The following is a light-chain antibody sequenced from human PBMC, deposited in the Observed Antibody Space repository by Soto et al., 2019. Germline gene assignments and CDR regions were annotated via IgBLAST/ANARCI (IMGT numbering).Light chain of an antibody. J-gene: IGLJ1*01. V-gene: IGLV2-8*01. CDR1: SNDVGHSSF. CDR2: EVS. CDR3: NAQADNGKHV. Sequence: QSVLTQPPSASGSPGQSVTISCTGTSNDVGHSSFISWYQQHPGKGPKLIIYEVSKRPSGVPDRFSGSKSANTASLSVSGLQDEDEADYFCNAQADNGKHVFRPGTKLTVL.